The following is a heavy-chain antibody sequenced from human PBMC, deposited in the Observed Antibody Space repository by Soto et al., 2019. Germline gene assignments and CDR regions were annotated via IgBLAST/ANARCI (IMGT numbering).Heavy chain of an antibody. V-gene: IGHV1-69*01. CDR1: GGTFGSYA. CDR2: IIPIPGTA. D-gene: IGHD2-2*01. Sequence: QVQLVQSGAEVKKPGSSVKVSCKACGGTFGSYAISWVRQAPGQGHEWMGGIIPIPGTANYAQKFQGRVTIAADESTSTAYMELSSLRSEATAVYYCARSQGSSTSLEIYYYYYYGMDVWGQGTTVTVSS. J-gene: IGHJ6*02. CDR3: ARSQGSSTSLEIYYYYYYGMDV.